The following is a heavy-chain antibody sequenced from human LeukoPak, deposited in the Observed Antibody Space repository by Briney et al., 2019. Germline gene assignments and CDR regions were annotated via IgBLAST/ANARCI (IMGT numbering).Heavy chain of an antibody. CDR1: GFTCRCYS. V-gene: IGHV3-21*01. J-gene: IGHJ4*02. CDR2: LSSSRSFI. CDR3: ARDRLTSGWLTDF. Sequence: GGPLRLSCKSSGFTCRCYSMNGARQAPGKGREGISSLSSSRSFIYYADSVKGRFTISRDNAKNSLSLQMDSLRAEDTAVYYCARDRLTSGWLTDFWGRGTLVIVSS. D-gene: IGHD6-19*01.